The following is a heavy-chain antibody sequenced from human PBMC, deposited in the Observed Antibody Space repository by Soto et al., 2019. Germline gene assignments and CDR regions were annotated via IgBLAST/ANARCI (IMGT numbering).Heavy chain of an antibody. D-gene: IGHD2-15*01. Sequence: ASVKVSCKASGYTFTSYGMSCVRQAPGQGLEWMGCISAYNGKTNYEKQIQGRVTMTKDTSTSTAYMELRTLRSDDTEVYYCERGGIVVVVAATDMDVWGQGTTVTVSS. CDR2: ISAYNGKT. CDR1: GYTFTSYG. V-gene: IGHV1-18*01. J-gene: IGHJ6*02. CDR3: ERGGIVVVVAATDMDV.